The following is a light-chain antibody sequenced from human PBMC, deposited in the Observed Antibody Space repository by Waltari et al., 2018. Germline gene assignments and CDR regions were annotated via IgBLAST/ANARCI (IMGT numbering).Light chain of an antibody. CDR1: QSVGGD. Sequence: EVVMTQSPATLSVSPGESATLSCGASQSVGGDLAWYQQKPGQAPRLLIYGTITRPTGVSARFSGSGSGTEFTLNISRLQSEDFAVYYCQQYNNWPLTFGGGTK. V-gene: IGKV3-15*01. J-gene: IGKJ4*01. CDR2: GTI. CDR3: QQYNNWPLT.